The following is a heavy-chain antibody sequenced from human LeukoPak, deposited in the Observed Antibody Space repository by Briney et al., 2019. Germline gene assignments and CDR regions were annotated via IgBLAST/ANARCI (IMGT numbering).Heavy chain of an antibody. J-gene: IGHJ4*02. CDR3: AKAIPVVVPAANDY. CDR1: GFPFSYYG. V-gene: IGHV3-30*02. Sequence: LPGGSLRLSCAASGFPFSYYGMHWVRQAPGKGLEWVAFIQYDGSNKYYADSVKGRFTISRDNSKNTLYLQMNSLRAEDTAVYYCAKAIPVVVPAANDYWGQGTLVTVS. D-gene: IGHD2-2*01. CDR2: IQYDGSNK.